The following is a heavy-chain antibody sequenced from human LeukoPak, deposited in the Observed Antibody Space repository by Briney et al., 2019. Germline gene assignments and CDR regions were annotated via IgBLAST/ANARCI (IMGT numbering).Heavy chain of an antibody. Sequence: PGGSLRLSCAASGFNFSSYSLNWVRQAPGKGLEWVAFISYGETETHYADSVQGRFIISRDDSKNTLFLQMNSLRDEDTAIYFCAKVHGWGRQLGYYFDYWGHGTLVTVSS. CDR2: ISYGETET. V-gene: IGHV3-30*02. CDR3: AKVHGWGRQLGYYFDY. CDR1: GFNFSSYS. J-gene: IGHJ4*01. D-gene: IGHD2-15*01.